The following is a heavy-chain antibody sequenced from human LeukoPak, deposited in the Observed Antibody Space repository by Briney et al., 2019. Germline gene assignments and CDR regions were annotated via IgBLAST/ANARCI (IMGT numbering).Heavy chain of an antibody. CDR2: ISYNGIT. V-gene: IGHV4-39*01. D-gene: IGHD1-26*01. CDR3: ARRPGHTWDMGNWFDP. J-gene: IGHJ5*02. CDR1: GDSIRTNNYL. Sequence: PSATLSLTCSVSGDSIRTNNYLWGWIRQPPGMGLEWIGSISYNGITYYNPSLKSRASVSVDTSKNQFSLNLNSVTAADTAIYYCARRPGHTWDMGNWFDPWGQGTLVTVSS.